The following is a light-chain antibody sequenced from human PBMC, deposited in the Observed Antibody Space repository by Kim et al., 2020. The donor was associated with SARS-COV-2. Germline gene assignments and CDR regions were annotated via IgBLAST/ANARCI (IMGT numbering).Light chain of an antibody. CDR1: NIGSKS. J-gene: IGLJ2*01. V-gene: IGLV3-21*03. CDR2: DDS. CDR3: QVWDSSSEHVV. Sequence: SYELTQPPSVSVAPGKTARITWGGNNIGSKSVHWYQQKPGQGPVLVVYDDSDRPSGIPERFSGSNSGNTATLTISRVEAGDEADYYCQVWDSSSEHVVFGGGTQMTVL.